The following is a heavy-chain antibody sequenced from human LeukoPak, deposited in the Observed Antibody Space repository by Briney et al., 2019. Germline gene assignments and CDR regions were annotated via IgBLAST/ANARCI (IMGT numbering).Heavy chain of an antibody. V-gene: IGHV1-18*01. CDR3: ARGRFRWELEIRDFDY. D-gene: IGHD1-26*01. J-gene: IGHJ4*02. Sequence: ASVKVSCKASGYTFTSYGISWVRQAPGQGLEWMGWISAYNGNTNYAQKLQGRVTMTTDTSISTAYMELSSLRSEDTAVYYCARGRFRWELEIRDFDYWGQGTLVTVSS. CDR1: GYTFTSYG. CDR2: ISAYNGNT.